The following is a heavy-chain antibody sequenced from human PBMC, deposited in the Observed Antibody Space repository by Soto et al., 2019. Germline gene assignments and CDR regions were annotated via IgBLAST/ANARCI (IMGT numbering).Heavy chain of an antibody. J-gene: IGHJ3*02. CDR3: ARELKTGTSEGYAFDI. Sequence: PSETLSLTCTVSGGSISSGGYYWSWIRQHPGKGLEWIGYIYYSGSTYYNPSLKSRVTISVDTSKNQFSLKLSSVTAADTAVYYCARELKTGTSEGYAFDIWGQGTMVTVSS. CDR2: IYYSGST. V-gene: IGHV4-31*03. CDR1: GGSISSGGYY. D-gene: IGHD1-1*01.